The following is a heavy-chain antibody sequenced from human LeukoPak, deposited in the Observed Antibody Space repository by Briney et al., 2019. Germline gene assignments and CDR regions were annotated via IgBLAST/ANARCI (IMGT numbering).Heavy chain of an antibody. CDR1: GFTFSSYA. Sequence: PGGSLRLSCSASGFTFSSYAMHWVRQAPGKGLEYVSAISSNGGSTYYADSVKGRFTISRDNSKNTLYLQMSSLRAEDTAAYYCVRDRSSSWYDHDYWGQGTLVTVSS. CDR3: VRDRSSSWYDHDY. V-gene: IGHV3-64D*06. D-gene: IGHD6-13*01. CDR2: ISSNGGST. J-gene: IGHJ4*02.